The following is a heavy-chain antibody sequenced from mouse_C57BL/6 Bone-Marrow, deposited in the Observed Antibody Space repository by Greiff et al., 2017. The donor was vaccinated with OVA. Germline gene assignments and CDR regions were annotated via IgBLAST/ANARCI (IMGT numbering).Heavy chain of an antibody. Sequence: VQLQQSGPELVKPGASVKISCKASGYAFSSSWMNWVKQRPGKGLEWIGRIYPGDGDTNYNGKFKGKATLTADKSSSTAYMQLSSLTSEDSAVYFCATPYYDYYYAMDYWGQGTSVTVSS. D-gene: IGHD2-4*01. CDR2: IYPGDGDT. CDR1: GYAFSSSW. CDR3: ATPYYDYYYAMDY. J-gene: IGHJ4*01. V-gene: IGHV1-82*01.